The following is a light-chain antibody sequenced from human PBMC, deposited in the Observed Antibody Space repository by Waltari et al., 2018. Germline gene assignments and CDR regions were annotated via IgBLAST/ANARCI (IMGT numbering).Light chain of an antibody. CDR1: ALPKPY. J-gene: IGLJ2*01. Sequence: SYELTQPPSVSVSTGQTARIPCSGDALPKPYSYWYQQKPGQAPILVMFKDSERPSEIPERFSGSTSGTTVTLTISEVQAEDEADYYCQSADSSGDYVVFGGGTKLTVL. CDR3: QSADSSGDYVV. CDR2: KDS. V-gene: IGLV3-25*03.